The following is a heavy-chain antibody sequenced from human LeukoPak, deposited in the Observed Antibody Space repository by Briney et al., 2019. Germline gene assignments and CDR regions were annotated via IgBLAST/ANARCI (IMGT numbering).Heavy chain of an antibody. CDR3: AFSGSYYAYDY. V-gene: IGHV3-30*01. Sequence: ARSLRLSCAASGFTFSSYAMHWVRQAPGKGLEWVAVISYDGSNKYYADSVKDRFTISRDNSKNTLYLQMNSLRAEDTAVYYCAFSGSYYAYDYWGQGTLVTVSS. CDR1: GFTFSSYA. D-gene: IGHD1-26*01. CDR2: ISYDGSNK. J-gene: IGHJ4*02.